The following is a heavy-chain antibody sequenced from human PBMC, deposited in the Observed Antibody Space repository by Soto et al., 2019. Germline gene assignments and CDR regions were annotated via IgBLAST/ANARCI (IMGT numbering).Heavy chain of an antibody. D-gene: IGHD4-17*01. CDR3: ARPIYGDYVALDI. Sequence: GASLKVSCKASGGTFSSYPISWVRQAPGQGLEWMGRIIPILGIANYAQKFQGRVTITADKSTSTAYMELSSLRSEDTAVYYCARPIYGDYVALDIWGQGTRVNVSS. J-gene: IGHJ3*02. V-gene: IGHV1-69*02. CDR1: GGTFSSYP. CDR2: IIPILGIA.